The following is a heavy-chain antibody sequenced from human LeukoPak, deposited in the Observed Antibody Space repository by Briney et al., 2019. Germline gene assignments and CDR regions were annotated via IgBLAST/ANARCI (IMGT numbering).Heavy chain of an antibody. J-gene: IGHJ4*02. CDR2: ISYDGSNK. CDR3: AGSGWFYYFDY. CDR1: GFTFSSYA. D-gene: IGHD6-19*01. V-gene: IGHV3-30*04. Sequence: GRSLRLSCAASGFTFSSYAMHWVRQAPGKGLEWVAVISYDGSNKYYADSVKGRFTISRDNSKNTLHLQMNSLRAEDTAVYYCAGSGWFYYFDYWGQGTLVTVSS.